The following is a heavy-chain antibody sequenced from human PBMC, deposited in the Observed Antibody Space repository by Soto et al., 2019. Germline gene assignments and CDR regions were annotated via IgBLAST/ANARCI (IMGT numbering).Heavy chain of an antibody. J-gene: IGHJ5*02. Sequence: QVQLVQSGAEVKKPGTSVKVSCKASGYTFTGYFIHWLRHAPGQGLAWMDRINLNSGATNYARKFQERVTMTRDTSINTAYMELSNLRSDDTAISYCSNLPPTPDWFDPWGQGTLVTVSS. CDR3: SNLPPTPDWFDP. CDR2: INLNSGAT. D-gene: IGHD2-15*01. V-gene: IGHV1-2*06. CDR1: GYTFTGYF.